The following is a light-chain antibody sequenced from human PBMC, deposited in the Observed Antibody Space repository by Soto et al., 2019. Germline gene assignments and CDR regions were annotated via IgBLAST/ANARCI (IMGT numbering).Light chain of an antibody. V-gene: IGKV1-5*03. J-gene: IGKJ2*01. Sequence: DIQMTQSPSTLSASVGDSVTITCRASQSISSWLAWYQQKPGKAPKLLIYQASNLESGVPSRFSGTGSGTEFTLTISSLQPDDFATYYCQQYNTFSYTFGQGTKLEIK. CDR2: QAS. CDR1: QSISSW. CDR3: QQYNTFSYT.